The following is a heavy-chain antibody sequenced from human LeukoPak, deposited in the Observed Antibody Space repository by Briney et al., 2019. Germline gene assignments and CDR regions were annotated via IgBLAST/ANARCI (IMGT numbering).Heavy chain of an antibody. J-gene: IGHJ4*02. CDR2: IKEDESEK. CDR3: AREQSGWLFDY. D-gene: IGHD5-12*01. V-gene: IGHV3-7*01. Sequence: GGSLRLSCSASGFSFSSYWMSWVRQAPGKGLEWVANIKEDESEKDYVDSVKGRFTISRDNAKNTLYLQMNSLRAEDTAVYYCAREQSGWLFDYWGQGTLVTVSS. CDR1: GFSFSSYW.